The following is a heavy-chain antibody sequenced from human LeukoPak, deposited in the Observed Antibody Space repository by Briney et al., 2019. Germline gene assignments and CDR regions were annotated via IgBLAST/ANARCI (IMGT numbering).Heavy chain of an antibody. CDR1: VYTFTSYD. V-gene: IGHV1-8*01. D-gene: IGHD4-17*01. CDR3: ARGHRMTTVTTTRHFDY. CDR2: MNPNSGNT. Sequence: GASVKVSCTASVYTFTSYDINWVRQATGQGLEWMGWMNPNSGNTGYAQKFQGRVTMTRNTSISTAYMELTSLRSEDTAVYYCARGHRMTTVTTTRHFDYWGQGTLVTVSS. J-gene: IGHJ4*02.